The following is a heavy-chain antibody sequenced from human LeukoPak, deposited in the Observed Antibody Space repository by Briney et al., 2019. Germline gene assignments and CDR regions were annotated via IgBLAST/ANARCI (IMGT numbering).Heavy chain of an antibody. CDR2: INHSGST. D-gene: IGHD5-18*01. J-gene: IGHJ4*02. CDR1: GGSFSVYY. V-gene: IGHV4-34*01. Sequence: SETLSLTCAVYGGSFSVYYWTWIRQPPGKGLEWIGEINHSGSTNYNPSLKSRVTLSEDTSKNQFSLRLSSVTAADTAIYYCAVFVDTTMSPFFDYWGQGTLVTVSS. CDR3: AVFVDTTMSPFFDY.